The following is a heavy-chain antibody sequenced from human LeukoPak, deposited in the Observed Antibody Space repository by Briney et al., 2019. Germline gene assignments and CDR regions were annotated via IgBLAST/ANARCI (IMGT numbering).Heavy chain of an antibody. Sequence: GGSLRLSCAAAGFTVSSNYMTWVRQAPGKGLEYVSVIYSGGTTSYADSVKARFTISRDNSKNTLNLQMSSLRAEDTAVYYCVKFEYYYDRSGYYLRGNGFDIWGQGTMVTVSS. D-gene: IGHD3-22*01. CDR3: VKFEYYYDRSGYYLRGNGFDI. CDR2: IYSGGTT. V-gene: IGHV3-66*01. CDR1: GFTVSSNY. J-gene: IGHJ3*02.